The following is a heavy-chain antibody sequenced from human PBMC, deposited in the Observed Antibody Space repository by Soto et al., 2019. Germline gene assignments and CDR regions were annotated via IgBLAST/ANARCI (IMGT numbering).Heavy chain of an antibody. CDR2: INAGNGNT. Sequence: ASVKVSCKASGYTLTSYAMHWVRQAPGQRLEWMGWINAGNGNTKYSQKFQGRVTITRDASASAAYMELSSLSSVDTAVYYCARVAWVELGASYYYGMDVWGQGTTVTVSS. V-gene: IGHV1-3*01. D-gene: IGHD1-7*01. J-gene: IGHJ6*02. CDR3: ARVAWVELGASYYYGMDV. CDR1: GYTLTSYA.